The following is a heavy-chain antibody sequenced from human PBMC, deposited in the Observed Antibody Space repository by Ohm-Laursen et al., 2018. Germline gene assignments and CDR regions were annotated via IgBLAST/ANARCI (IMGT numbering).Heavy chain of an antibody. CDR1: GGSISSYY. J-gene: IGHJ4*02. CDR2: IYYSGST. Sequence: TLSLTCTVSGGSISSYYWSWIRQPPGKGLEWIGYIYYSGSTNYNPSLESRVTISVDTSKNQFSLKLSSVTAADTAVYYCARDLLGSDYWGQGTLVTVSS. CDR3: ARDLLGSDY. V-gene: IGHV4-59*01.